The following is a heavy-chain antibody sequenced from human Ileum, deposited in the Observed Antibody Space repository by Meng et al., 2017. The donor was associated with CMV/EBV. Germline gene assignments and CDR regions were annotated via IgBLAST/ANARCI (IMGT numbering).Heavy chain of an antibody. Sequence: GESLRLSCAASGFTFSYYWMSWVRQAPGKGLEWLANIDEDGSEKNYVDSVKGRFTISRDNTKKSLYLQMNSLRADDTAVYYCARDPRLRRFDSWGQGTLVTVSS. CDR1: GFTFSYYW. CDR2: IDEDGSEK. V-gene: IGHV3-7*01. D-gene: IGHD2-21*01. J-gene: IGHJ4*02. CDR3: ARDPRLRRFDS.